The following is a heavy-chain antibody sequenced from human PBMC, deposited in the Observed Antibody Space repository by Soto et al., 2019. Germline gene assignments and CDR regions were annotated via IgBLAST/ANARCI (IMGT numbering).Heavy chain of an antibody. CDR3: ARDRGSGGSCYDY. Sequence: VGSLRLSCAASGFTFSSYGMHWVRQAPGKGLEWVAVIWYDGSNKYYADSVKGRFTISRDNSKNTLYLQMNSLRAEDTAVYYCARDRGSGGSCYDYWGQGTLVTVSS. D-gene: IGHD2-15*01. CDR1: GFTFSSYG. J-gene: IGHJ4*02. CDR2: IWYDGSNK. V-gene: IGHV3-33*01.